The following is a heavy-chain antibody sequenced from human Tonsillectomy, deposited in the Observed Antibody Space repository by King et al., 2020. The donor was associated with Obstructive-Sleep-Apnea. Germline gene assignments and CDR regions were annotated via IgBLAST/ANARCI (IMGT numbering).Heavy chain of an antibody. J-gene: IGHJ4*02. CDR1: GFTFYDYS. D-gene: IGHD3-10*01. CDR2: ISWNRGSI. Sequence: QLVQSGGGLVPPGRSLRLSCAASGFTFYDYSMHWVRPAPGEGLGWVSGISWNRGSIGDADSVKGRFTISRDNAKNSLYLQMNSLRAEDTALYYCAKDGGTSWFGEGSDYWGQGTLVTVSS. V-gene: IGHV3-9*01. CDR3: AKDGGTSWFGEGSDY.